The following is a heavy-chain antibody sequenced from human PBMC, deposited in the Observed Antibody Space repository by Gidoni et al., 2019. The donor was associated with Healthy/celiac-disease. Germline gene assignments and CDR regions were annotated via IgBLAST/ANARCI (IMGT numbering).Heavy chain of an antibody. Sequence: QVQLVESGGGVVKPGRSLRLSCAASGFPFSSYGMHWVRQAPGKGLEWVAVIWYDGSNKYYADSVKGRFTISRDNSKNTLYLQMNSLRAEDTAVYYCARDRAVVGATGRYYYYGMDVWGQGTTVTVSS. D-gene: IGHD1-26*01. CDR3: ARDRAVVGATGRYYYYGMDV. CDR2: IWYDGSNK. CDR1: GFPFSSYG. J-gene: IGHJ6*02. V-gene: IGHV3-33*01.